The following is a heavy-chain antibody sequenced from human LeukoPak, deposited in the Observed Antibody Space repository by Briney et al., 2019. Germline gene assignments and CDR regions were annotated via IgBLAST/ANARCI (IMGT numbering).Heavy chain of an antibody. D-gene: IGHD4-23*01. J-gene: IGHJ4*02. V-gene: IGHV3-74*01. CDR2: INSDGSIT. CDR3: TRADEYGGNTL. Sequence: GGSLRLSCAVSGFTFSDSWMHWVRQAPGKGLVWVSRINSDGSITAYADSVKGRFTISRDNAKDTLYLQMNSLRAEDTGVYYCTRADEYGGNTLWGQGTLVTVSS. CDR1: GFTFSDSW.